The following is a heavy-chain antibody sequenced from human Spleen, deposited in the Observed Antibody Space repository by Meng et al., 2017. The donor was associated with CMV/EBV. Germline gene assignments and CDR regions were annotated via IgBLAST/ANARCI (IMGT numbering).Heavy chain of an antibody. J-gene: IGHJ2*01. V-gene: IGHV1-8*03. Sequence: ASVKVSCKAPTYTFNNYDIHWVRQATGQGLEWMGWMNPNSGNTGYAQKFQGRVTITRNTSISTAYMELSSLRSEDTAVYYCARQLYSGSYYGFRHEYWYFDLWGRGTLVTVSS. CDR2: MNPNSGNT. CDR1: TYTFNNYD. D-gene: IGHD1-26*01. CDR3: ARQLYSGSYYGFRHEYWYFDL.